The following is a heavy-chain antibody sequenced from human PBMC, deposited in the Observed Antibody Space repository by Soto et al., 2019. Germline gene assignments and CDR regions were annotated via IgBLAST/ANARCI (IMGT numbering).Heavy chain of an antibody. V-gene: IGHV3-30-3*01. CDR2: ISYDGSNK. J-gene: IGHJ3*02. CDR1: GFTFSSYA. Sequence: QVQLVESGGGVVQPGRSLRLSCAASGFTFSSYAMHWVRQAPGKGLEWVAVISYDGSNKYYADSVKGRFTISRDNSKNTLYLQMNSLRAEATAVYYCVRDRERWLQSRAFDICGQGTMVTVSS. D-gene: IGHD1-26*01. CDR3: VRDRERWLQSRAFDI.